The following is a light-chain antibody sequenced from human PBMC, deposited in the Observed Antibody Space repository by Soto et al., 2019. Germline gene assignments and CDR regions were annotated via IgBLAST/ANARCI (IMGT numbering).Light chain of an antibody. J-gene: IGKJ5*01. Sequence: EIVSTQSPGTLSLSPGEGATLSCRASQSVSSSYIAWYQQRPGQTPSLLIYGTSTRATGIPDRFSGSGSGTHFTLTISRLEPGDFAVYYCQHFGGTTFTFGQGTRLEI. CDR3: QHFGGTTFT. V-gene: IGKV3-20*01. CDR1: QSVSSSY. CDR2: GTS.